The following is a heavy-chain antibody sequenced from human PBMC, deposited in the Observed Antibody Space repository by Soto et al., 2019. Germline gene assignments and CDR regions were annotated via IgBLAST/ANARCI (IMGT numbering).Heavy chain of an antibody. Sequence: GESLKISCAASGFTFSSYSMNWVRQAPGKGLEWVSYISSSSSTIYYADSVKGRFTISRDNAKNSLYLQMNSLRDEDTAVYYCARDFPTGTNWFDHWGQGTLVTVSS. D-gene: IGHD1-1*01. CDR2: ISSSSSTI. V-gene: IGHV3-48*02. CDR3: ARDFPTGTNWFDH. J-gene: IGHJ5*02. CDR1: GFTFSSYS.